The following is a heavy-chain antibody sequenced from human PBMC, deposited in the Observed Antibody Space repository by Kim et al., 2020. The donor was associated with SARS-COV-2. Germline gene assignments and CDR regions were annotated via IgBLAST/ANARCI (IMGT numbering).Heavy chain of an antibody. CDR3: TRVPPYSNSWWDAFNL. V-gene: IGHV3-73*01. J-gene: IGHJ3*01. D-gene: IGHD6-13*01. Sequence: SVEGKFTISRDDSKSTVYLQMHSLKTEDTAMYYCTRVPPYSNSWWDAFNLWGQGTMVTVSS.